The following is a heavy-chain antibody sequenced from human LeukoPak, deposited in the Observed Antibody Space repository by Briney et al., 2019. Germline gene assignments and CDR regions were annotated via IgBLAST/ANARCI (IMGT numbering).Heavy chain of an antibody. CDR2: TIPIFGTA. V-gene: IGHV1-69*13. CDR1: GGTFSSCA. Sequence: SVKVSCKASGGTFSSCAISWVRQAPGQGLEWMGGTIPIFGTANYAQKFQGRVTITADESRSTAYMELSSLRSEDTAVYYCAMVSAGAQAYCGGDCYSFDYWGQGTLVTVSS. J-gene: IGHJ4*02. D-gene: IGHD2-21*02. CDR3: AMVSAGAQAYCGGDCYSFDY.